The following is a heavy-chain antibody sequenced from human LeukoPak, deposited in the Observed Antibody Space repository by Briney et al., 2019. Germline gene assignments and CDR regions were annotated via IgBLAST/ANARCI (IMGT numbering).Heavy chain of an antibody. D-gene: IGHD4-11*01. CDR2: ISSSSYI. CDR1: GFTFSSYS. CDR3: ARDLTTRDAFDI. J-gene: IGHJ3*02. Sequence: PGGFLRLSCAASGFTFSSYSMNWVRQAPGKWLEWVSSISSSSYIYYADSVKGRFTISRDNAKNSLYLQMNSLRAEDTAVYCCARDLTTRDAFDIWGQGTMVTVSS. V-gene: IGHV3-21*01.